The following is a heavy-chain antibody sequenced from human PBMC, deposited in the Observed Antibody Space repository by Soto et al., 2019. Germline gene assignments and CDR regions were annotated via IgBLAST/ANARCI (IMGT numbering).Heavy chain of an antibody. CDR3: ASTPGN. Sequence: QVQLVESGGGVVQPGRSLRLSCAASGFTFSSYAMHWVRQAPGQGLEWMGWINPNSGGTNYAQKFQGRVTMTRDTSISTAYMELSRLRSDDTAVYYCASTPGNWGQGTMVTVSS. CDR1: GFTFSSYA. CDR2: INPNSGGT. J-gene: IGHJ3*01. D-gene: IGHD1-26*01. V-gene: IGHV1-2*02.